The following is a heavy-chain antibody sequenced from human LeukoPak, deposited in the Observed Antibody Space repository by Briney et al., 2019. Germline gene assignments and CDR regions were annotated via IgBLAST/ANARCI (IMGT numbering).Heavy chain of an antibody. Sequence: ASVKVSCKVSGYTHTELSMHWVRQAPGKGLKWMGGFDPEDGETIYAQKFQGRVTMTEDTSTDTAYMELSSLRSEDTAVYYCATARIGIFGVVSQIYAFDIWGQGTMVTVSS. D-gene: IGHD3-3*01. CDR2: FDPEDGET. J-gene: IGHJ3*02. V-gene: IGHV1-24*01. CDR1: GYTHTELS. CDR3: ATARIGIFGVVSQIYAFDI.